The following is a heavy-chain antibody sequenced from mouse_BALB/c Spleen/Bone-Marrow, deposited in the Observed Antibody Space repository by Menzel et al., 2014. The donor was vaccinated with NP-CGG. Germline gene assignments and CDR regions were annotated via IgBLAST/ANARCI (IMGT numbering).Heavy chain of an antibody. CDR3: TRRGSSAFPY. Sequence: EVKLVESVTVLSRPGASVKMSCKASGYSFSTYWMHWVKQRPGQGLEWIGAIYPGNSDSSYNQKFEGKAKLTAVTSASTAYMELISLTHEDSAVYYCTRRGSSAFPYWGQGTLVTVSA. D-gene: IGHD1-1*01. J-gene: IGHJ3*01. V-gene: IGHV1-5*01. CDR2: IYPGNSDS. CDR1: GYSFSTYW.